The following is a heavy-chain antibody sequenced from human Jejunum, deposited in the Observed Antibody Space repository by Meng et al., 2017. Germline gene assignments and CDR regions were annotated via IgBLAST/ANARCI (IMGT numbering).Heavy chain of an antibody. Sequence: GESLKISCVASGFTFSNYWMSWVRQAPGKGLEWVATIKSDGGDKYYADSVKGRFAISRDNTQSSLYLQMSSLRAEDTALYYCATGSTSGYGTTWFDPWGQGSLVTVSS. J-gene: IGHJ5*02. CDR2: IKSDGGDK. D-gene: IGHD3-22*01. V-gene: IGHV3-7*01. CDR1: GFTFSNYW. CDR3: ATGSTSGYGTTWFDP.